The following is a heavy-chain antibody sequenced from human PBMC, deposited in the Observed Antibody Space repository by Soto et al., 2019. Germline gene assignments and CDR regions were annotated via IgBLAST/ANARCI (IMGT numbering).Heavy chain of an antibody. CDR1: GFTFNTYW. D-gene: IGHD1-26*01. CDR3: ARGWGLDP. V-gene: IGHV3-7*04. J-gene: IGHJ5*02. Sequence: EVPLVESGGGLVQPGGSLRLSCAASGFTFNTYWMTWVRQAPGKGLEWVANIKQDGSEKYYVDSVNGRFTISRDNAKNSLYLQMNSLRAEDTAVYYCARGWGLDPWGQGTLVTVSS. CDR2: IKQDGSEK.